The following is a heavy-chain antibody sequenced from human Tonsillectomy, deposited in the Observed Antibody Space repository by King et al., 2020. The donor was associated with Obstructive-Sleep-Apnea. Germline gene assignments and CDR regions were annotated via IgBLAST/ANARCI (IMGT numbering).Heavy chain of an antibody. Sequence: VQLVESGGGVVQPGKSLRLSCAASGFTFSHFGIHWVRQAPGKGLEWVAVIYYDGSNKYYAVSVKGRFAISRDNSKNTLYLQMNSLRAEDTAIYYCAKGGGEAAAGIEDWFDPWGQGTLVTVSS. CDR1: GFTFSHFG. CDR3: AKGGGEAAAGIEDWFDP. D-gene: IGHD6-13*01. J-gene: IGHJ5*02. V-gene: IGHV3-30*18. CDR2: IYYDGSNK.